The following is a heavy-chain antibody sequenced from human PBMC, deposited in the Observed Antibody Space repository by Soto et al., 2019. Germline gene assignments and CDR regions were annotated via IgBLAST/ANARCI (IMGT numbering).Heavy chain of an antibody. CDR3: ATNSDWSPLLDF. J-gene: IGHJ4*02. CDR1: KYTFTAYY. D-gene: IGHD6-19*01. V-gene: IGHV1-2*02. CDR2: INPNGGGT. Sequence: ASVKVSCKASKYTFTAYYLHWVRQAPGQRLEWMGWINPNGGGTIYAQDFQGRLTMTRDTSITTAYMELSRLTSDDTAFYFCATNSDWSPLLDFWGQGTLVTVSS.